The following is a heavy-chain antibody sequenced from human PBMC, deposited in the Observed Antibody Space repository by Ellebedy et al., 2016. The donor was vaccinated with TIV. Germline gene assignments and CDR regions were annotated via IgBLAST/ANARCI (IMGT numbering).Heavy chain of an antibody. CDR2: ISGTGSNT. V-gene: IGHV3-23*01. J-gene: IGHJ4*02. Sequence: GGSLRLSCVVSGFTFSTYGMNWVRQAPTGKGLEWVLGISGTGSNTYYADSVKGRFTISRDNSKNTLYLQMNNLRAEDTALYYCVREALGRGYYPDYWGQGTLVTVSS. D-gene: IGHD3-3*01. CDR1: GFTFSTYG. CDR3: VREALGRGYYPDY.